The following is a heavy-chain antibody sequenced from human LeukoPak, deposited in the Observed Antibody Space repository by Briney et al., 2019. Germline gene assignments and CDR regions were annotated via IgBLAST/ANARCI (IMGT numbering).Heavy chain of an antibody. CDR1: GYSFTSYW. V-gene: IGHV5-51*01. J-gene: IGHJ6*02. CDR2: IYPGDSDT. Sequence: GESLKISCKGSGYSFTSYWIGWVRQMPGKGLEWMGIIYPGDSDTRYSPSFQGQVTISADKSISTAYLQWSSLKASDTAMYYCTRYSSSPSGPYYYYGMDVWGQGTTVTVSS. CDR3: TRYSSSPSGPYYYYGMDV. D-gene: IGHD6-6*01.